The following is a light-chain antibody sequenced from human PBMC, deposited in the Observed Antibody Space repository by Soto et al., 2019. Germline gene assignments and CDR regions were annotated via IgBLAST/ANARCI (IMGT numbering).Light chain of an antibody. CDR3: QQYDNSLYT. Sequence: EIVLTQSPGTLSLSPGERATLSCRASQSVSSSYLAWYQQKPGQPPRLLIYAASSRATGIPDRFSGSGSGTDFTLTISRXXXXXXXVYYCQQYDNSLYTFGQGTKLEIK. CDR1: QSVSSSY. V-gene: IGKV3-20*01. CDR2: AAS. J-gene: IGKJ2*01.